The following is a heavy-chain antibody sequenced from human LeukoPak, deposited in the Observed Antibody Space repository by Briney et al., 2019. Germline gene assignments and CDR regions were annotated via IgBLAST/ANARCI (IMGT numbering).Heavy chain of an antibody. Sequence: GGSLRLSCAASGFTFSSYAMHWVRHARGKGLEYVSAISSNGGSTYYANSVKGRFTISRDNSKNTLYLQMGSLRAEDMAVYYCARDSGSYDYWGERTLVTASS. D-gene: IGHD1-26*01. CDR2: ISSNGGST. J-gene: IGHJ4*02. CDR3: ARDSGSYDY. V-gene: IGHV3-64*01. CDR1: GFTFSSYA.